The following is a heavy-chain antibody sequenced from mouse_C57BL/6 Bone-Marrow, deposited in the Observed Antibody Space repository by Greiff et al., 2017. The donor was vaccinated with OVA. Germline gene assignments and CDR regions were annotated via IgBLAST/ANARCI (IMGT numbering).Heavy chain of an antibody. D-gene: IGHD2-3*01. CDR1: GYTFTSYW. CDR3: ARSRWLLHFDY. J-gene: IGHJ2*01. CDR2: IDPSDSYT. Sequence: VQLQQPGAELVMPGASVKLSCKASGYTFTSYWMHWVKQRPGQGLEWIGEIDPSDSYTNYNQKFKGKSTLTVDKSSSTAYMQLSSLTPEDSAVYYCARSRWLLHFDYWGQGTTLTVSS. V-gene: IGHV1-69*01.